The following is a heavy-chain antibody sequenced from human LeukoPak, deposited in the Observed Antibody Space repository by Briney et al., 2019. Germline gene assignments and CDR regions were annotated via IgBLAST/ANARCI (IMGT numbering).Heavy chain of an antibody. V-gene: IGHV3-49*03. D-gene: IGHD5-12*01. Sequence: GGSLRLSCTASGFTFGDYAMSWFRQAPGKGLEWVGFIRSKAYGGTTEYAASVKGRFTISRDDSKSIAYLQMNSLKTEDTAVYYCTRARGFGYSGYEVDYRGQGTLVTVSS. CDR3: TRARGFGYSGYEVDY. CDR1: GFTFGDYA. CDR2: IRSKAYGGTT. J-gene: IGHJ4*02.